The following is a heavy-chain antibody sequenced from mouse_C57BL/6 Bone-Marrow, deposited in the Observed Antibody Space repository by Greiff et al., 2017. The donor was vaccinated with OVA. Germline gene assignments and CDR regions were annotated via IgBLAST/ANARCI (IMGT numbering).Heavy chain of an antibody. CDR3: AIYYYGSSPYYYAMDY. J-gene: IGHJ4*01. CDR2: IDPSDSYT. Sequence: VQLQQPGAELVRPGTSVKLSCKASGYTFTSYWMHWVKQRPGQGLKWIGVIDPSDSYTNYNQKFKGKATLTVDTSSSTAYMQLSSLTSEDSAVYYCAIYYYGSSPYYYAMDYWGQGTSVTVSS. D-gene: IGHD1-1*01. V-gene: IGHV1-59*01. CDR1: GYTFTSYW.